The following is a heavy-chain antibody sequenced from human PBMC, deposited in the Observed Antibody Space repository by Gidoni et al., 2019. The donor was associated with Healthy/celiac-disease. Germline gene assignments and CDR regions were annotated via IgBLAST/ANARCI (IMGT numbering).Heavy chain of an antibody. CDR2: ISGSGGST. V-gene: IGHV3-23*01. J-gene: IGHJ6*02. CDR1: GFTFSSYA. Sequence: EVQLLESGGGLVQPGGSLRLSCAASGFTFSSYAMSWVRQAPGKGLEWVSAISGSGGSTYYADSVKGRFTISRDNSKNTLYLQMNSLRAEDTAVYYCAKDYSAAQAYYYYYGMDVWGQGTTVTVSS. D-gene: IGHD2-2*01. CDR3: AKDYSAAQAYYYYYGMDV.